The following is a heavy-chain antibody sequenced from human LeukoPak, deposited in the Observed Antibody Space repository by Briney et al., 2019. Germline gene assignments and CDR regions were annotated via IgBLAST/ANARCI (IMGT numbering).Heavy chain of an antibody. Sequence: SETLSLTCTVSGGSISSSSYHWGWIRQPPGKGLEWIGSIYYSGSTYYNPSPKSRVTISVDTSKNQFSLKLSSVTAADTAVYYCATLNLEQHPDYWGQGTLVTVSS. D-gene: IGHD6-13*01. V-gene: IGHV4-39*01. CDR1: GGSISSSSYH. CDR2: IYYSGST. J-gene: IGHJ4*02. CDR3: ATLNLEQHPDY.